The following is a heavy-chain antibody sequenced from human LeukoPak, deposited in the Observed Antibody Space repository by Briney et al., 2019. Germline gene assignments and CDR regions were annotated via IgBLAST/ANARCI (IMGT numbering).Heavy chain of an antibody. J-gene: IGHJ4*02. CDR3: ATGNPPLDY. V-gene: IGHV4-30-2*01. CDR1: GVSLSSNGYS. CDR2: IYHSGST. Sequence: SQTLSLTCAVSGVSLSSNGYSWSWIRQPPGKGLEWIGYIYHSGSTYYNPSLRSRVTISIDRSKNQFSLKLNSVTAADTAVYYCATGNPPLDYWGQGTPVTVSS. D-gene: IGHD1-26*01.